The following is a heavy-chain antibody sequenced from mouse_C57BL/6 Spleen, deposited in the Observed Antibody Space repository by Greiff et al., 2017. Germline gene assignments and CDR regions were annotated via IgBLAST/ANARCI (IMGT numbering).Heavy chain of an antibody. D-gene: IGHD2-4*01. V-gene: IGHV1-52*01. CDR1: GYTFTSYW. CDR2: IDPSDSDT. Sequence: QVQLQQPGAELVRPGSSVKLSCKASGYTFTSYWMHWVKQRPIQGLEWIGNIDPSDSDTHYNQKFKDKATLTVDKSSSTAYMQLSSLTSEDSAVXYCARGGLRRFAYWGQGTLVTVSA. CDR3: ARGGLRRFAY. J-gene: IGHJ3*01.